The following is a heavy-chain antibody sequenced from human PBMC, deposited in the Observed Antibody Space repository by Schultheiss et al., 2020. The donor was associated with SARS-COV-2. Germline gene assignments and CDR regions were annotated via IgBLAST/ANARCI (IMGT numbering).Heavy chain of an antibody. Sequence: SETLSLTCAVSGGSISSGYYWGWIRQPPGKGLEWIGSIYHSGSTYYNPSLKSRVTISVDTSKNQFSLKLSSVTAADTAVYYCARDAGVDIVVVVAAWFDPWGQGTLVTVSS. V-gene: IGHV4-38-2*02. D-gene: IGHD2-15*01. J-gene: IGHJ5*02. CDR2: IYHSGST. CDR3: ARDAGVDIVVVVAAWFDP. CDR1: GGSISSGYY.